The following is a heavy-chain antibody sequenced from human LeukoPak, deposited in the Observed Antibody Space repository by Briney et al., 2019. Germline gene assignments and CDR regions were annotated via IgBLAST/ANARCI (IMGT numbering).Heavy chain of an antibody. CDR3: ARGGATAYYYYYMDV. CDR2: IYHSGST. V-gene: IGHV4-38-2*02. Sequence: SETLSLTCTVSGYSISSGYYWGWIRQPPGKGLERIGSIYHSGSTYYNPSLKSRVTISVDTSKNQFSLKLSSVTAADTAVYYCARGGATAYYYYYMDVWGKGTTVTVSS. CDR1: GYSISSGYY. J-gene: IGHJ6*03. D-gene: IGHD3-16*01.